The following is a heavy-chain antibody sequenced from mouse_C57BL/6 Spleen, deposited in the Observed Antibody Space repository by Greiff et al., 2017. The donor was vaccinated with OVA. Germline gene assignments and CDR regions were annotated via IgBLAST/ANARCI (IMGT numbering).Heavy chain of an antibody. CDR2: ISDGGSYT. CDR1: GFTFSSYA. V-gene: IGHV5-4*01. D-gene: IGHD1-1*01. CDR3: ARDNYGSSYGGYYAMDY. J-gene: IGHJ4*01. Sequence: EVKVVESGGGLVKPGGSLKLSCAASGFTFSSYAMSWVRQTPEKRLEWVATISDGGSYTYYPDNVKGRFTISRDNAKNNLYLQMSHLKSEDTAMYYCARDNYGSSYGGYYAMDYWGQGTSVTVSS.